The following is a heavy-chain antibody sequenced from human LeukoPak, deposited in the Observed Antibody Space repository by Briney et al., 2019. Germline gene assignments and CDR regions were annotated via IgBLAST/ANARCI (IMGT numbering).Heavy chain of an antibody. CDR1: AFTFSRYG. D-gene: IGHD6-6*01. J-gene: IGHJ4*02. Sequence: GGSLRLSCAASAFTFSRYGMHWVRQAPGKGLEWVAFIRYDGSKKYYADSVKGRFTISRDNSKDTLYLQMNSLRPEDTAVYYCTKESSPGDYWGQGTLVTVSS. CDR2: IRYDGSKK. V-gene: IGHV3-30*02. CDR3: TKESSPGDY.